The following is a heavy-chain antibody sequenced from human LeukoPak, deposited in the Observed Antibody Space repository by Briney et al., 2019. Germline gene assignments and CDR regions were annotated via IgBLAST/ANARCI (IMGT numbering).Heavy chain of an antibody. J-gene: IGHJ6*03. CDR2: TSSSSYI. CDR3: ASGGGSYYYYYMDV. Sequence: GGSLRLSCAASGFTFSSYSMNWVRQAPGKGLEWVSSTSSSSYIYYADSVKGRFTISRDNAKNSLYLQMNSLRAEDTAVYYCASGGGSYYYYYMDVWGKGTTVTVSS. D-gene: IGHD1-26*01. V-gene: IGHV3-21*01. CDR1: GFTFSSYS.